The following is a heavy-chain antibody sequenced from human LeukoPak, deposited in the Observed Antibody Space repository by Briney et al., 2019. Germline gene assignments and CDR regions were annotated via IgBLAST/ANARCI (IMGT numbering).Heavy chain of an antibody. J-gene: IGHJ4*02. CDR2: ILNDGSQT. CDR3: AREQTSPSGGGFDF. Sequence: GGSLRLSCAASGFTFSTYAMHWVRQAPSTGLEWVASILNDGSQTYDADSVKGRFTISTDNSMYTMHLQMNSLRAEDTALYCCAREQTSPSGGGFDFWGQGTLVTVSS. V-gene: IGHV3-30*01. D-gene: IGHD2-15*01. CDR1: GFTFSTYA.